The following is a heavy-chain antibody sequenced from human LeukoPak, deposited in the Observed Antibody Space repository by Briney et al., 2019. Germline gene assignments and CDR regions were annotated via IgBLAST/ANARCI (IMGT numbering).Heavy chain of an antibody. Sequence: SGTLSLTCAVSGGSITSTNLWNWVRQPPGKGLEWIGQIHHSGSTNYNPSLKSRVTIPVDKSNNQFSLKLRSVTAADTAVYYCARDGGGSDCWGQGTLVTVSS. V-gene: IGHV4-4*02. CDR2: IHHSGST. CDR3: ARDGGGSDC. CDR1: GGSITSTNL. D-gene: IGHD2-15*01. J-gene: IGHJ4*02.